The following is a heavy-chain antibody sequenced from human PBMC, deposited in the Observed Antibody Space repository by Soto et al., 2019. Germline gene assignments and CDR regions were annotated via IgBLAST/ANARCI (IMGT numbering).Heavy chain of an antibody. CDR1: GFSFSYYA. CDR2: IAYDSSKK. V-gene: IGHV3-30*03. Sequence: GGSLRLSCAASGFSFSYYAMHWVRQAPGKGLEWVAVIAYDSSKKYYADSVKGRFTISRDNSRNTLYLQMNSLRDEDTAVYYCASPYCSGGSCYLTEYFQHWGQGTLVTVSS. D-gene: IGHD2-15*01. J-gene: IGHJ1*01. CDR3: ASPYCSGGSCYLTEYFQH.